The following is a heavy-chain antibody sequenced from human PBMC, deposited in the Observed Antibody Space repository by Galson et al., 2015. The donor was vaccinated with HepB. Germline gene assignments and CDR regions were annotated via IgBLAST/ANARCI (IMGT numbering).Heavy chain of an antibody. J-gene: IGHJ5*02. Sequence: SVKVSCKASGYTFSGYGITWVRQAPGQGLEWMGWISGDNGNTTSAQKFQGRVTMTTDTSTRTAYMELRSLKSDDTAIYYCARLTYYYGSGTAGLDPWGQGTLVTVSS. CDR1: GYTFSGYG. D-gene: IGHD3-10*01. CDR2: ISGDNGNT. V-gene: IGHV1-18*01. CDR3: ARLTYYYGSGTAGLDP.